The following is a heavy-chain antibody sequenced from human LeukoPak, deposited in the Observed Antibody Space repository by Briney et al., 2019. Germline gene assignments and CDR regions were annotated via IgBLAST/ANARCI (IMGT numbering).Heavy chain of an antibody. V-gene: IGHV1-69*13. Sequence: GASVKVSCKASGGTFSSYAISWVRQAPGQGLEWMGGIIPIFGTANYAQKFQGRVTITADESTSTAYMELSSLRSEDTAVYYCAREYYDILTGYRSYYFDYWGQGTLVTVSS. CDR3: AREYYDILTGYRSYYFDY. CDR2: IIPIFGTA. D-gene: IGHD3-9*01. J-gene: IGHJ4*02. CDR1: GGTFSSYA.